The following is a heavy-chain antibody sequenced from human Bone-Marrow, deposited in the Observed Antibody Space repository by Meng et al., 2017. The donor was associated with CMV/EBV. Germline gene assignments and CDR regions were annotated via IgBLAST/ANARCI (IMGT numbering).Heavy chain of an antibody. CDR3: ARDPGVGLDY. V-gene: IGHV4-39*07. CDR1: GGSISSSSYY. CDR2: IYYSGST. Sequence: SETLSLTCTVSGGSISSSSYYWGWIRQPPGKGLEWIGSIYYSGSTYYNPSLKSRVTISVDTSKNQFSLKLSSVTAADTAVYYCARDPGVGLDYWGQGPRVTGSS. J-gene: IGHJ4*02. D-gene: IGHD7-27*01.